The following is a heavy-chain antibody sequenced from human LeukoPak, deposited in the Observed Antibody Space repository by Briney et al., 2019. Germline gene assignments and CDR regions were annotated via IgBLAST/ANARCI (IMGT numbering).Heavy chain of an antibody. Sequence: GGSLRLSCAASGFTFSNYEMNWVRQAPGKGLEWVSYISISGSTIYYADSVKGRFTISRDNAKNSLYPQMNSLRAEDTAVYYCAREGVVVSAAVDYWGQGTLVTVSS. CDR3: AREGVVVSAAVDY. J-gene: IGHJ4*02. D-gene: IGHD2-2*01. CDR1: GFTFSNYE. V-gene: IGHV3-48*03. CDR2: ISISGSTI.